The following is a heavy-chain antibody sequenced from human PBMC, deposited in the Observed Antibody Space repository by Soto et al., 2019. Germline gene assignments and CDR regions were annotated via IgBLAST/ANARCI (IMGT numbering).Heavy chain of an antibody. CDR3: ASGKGYSYYYGMDV. J-gene: IGHJ6*02. V-gene: IGHV4-34*01. Sequence: QVQLQQWGAGLLNPSETLSLTCAVYGGSFSGYYWSWIRQPPGKGLERIGEINHSGSINYNPSLKSRVTISVDTSTDQFSRKLSSVTAADTAVYYCASGKGYSYYYGMDVWGQGTTVTVSS. D-gene: IGHD1-1*01. CDR2: INHSGSI. CDR1: GGSFSGYY.